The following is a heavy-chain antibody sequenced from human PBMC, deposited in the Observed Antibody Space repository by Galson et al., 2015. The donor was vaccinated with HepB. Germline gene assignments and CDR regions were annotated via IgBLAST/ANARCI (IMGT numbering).Heavy chain of an antibody. D-gene: IGHD3-3*01. CDR3: AKGREYDRYYMDV. CDR2: IWYDGSDK. Sequence: SLRLSCAASGFTFSSYGMHWVRQAPGKGLEWVAVIWYDGSDKYYADSVKGRFTISRDNSKNTVYLQMNSLRAEDTAVYYCAKGREYDRYYMDVWGKGTTVTVSS. J-gene: IGHJ6*03. CDR1: GFTFSSYG. V-gene: IGHV3-33*06.